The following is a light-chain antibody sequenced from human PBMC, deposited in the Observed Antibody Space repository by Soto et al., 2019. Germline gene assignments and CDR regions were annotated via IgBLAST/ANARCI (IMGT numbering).Light chain of an antibody. V-gene: IGLV2-14*01. J-gene: IGLJ1*01. Sequence: QSVLTQPASVSGSPGQSITISCTGTSSDVGGYNYVSWYQQHPGKAPKLMIYEVSNRPSGVSNRCSGSKSGNTASLTISGLQAEDEADYYCSSYTSSSIDYVFATGTNSPS. CDR1: SSDVGGYNY. CDR3: SSYTSSSIDYV. CDR2: EVS.